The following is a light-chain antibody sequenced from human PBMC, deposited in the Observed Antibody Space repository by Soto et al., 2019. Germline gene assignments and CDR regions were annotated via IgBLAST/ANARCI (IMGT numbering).Light chain of an antibody. Sequence: IVMTQSPATLSVSPGERATLSCRASQSINSNLAWYQQKPGQAPRLLMFRASIRATGFPARFSGSGSGTEFTLTISSLQSEDFAVYYCQQYNNWPFTFGPGTKVDI. J-gene: IGKJ3*01. CDR1: QSINSN. CDR3: QQYNNWPFT. V-gene: IGKV3-15*01. CDR2: RAS.